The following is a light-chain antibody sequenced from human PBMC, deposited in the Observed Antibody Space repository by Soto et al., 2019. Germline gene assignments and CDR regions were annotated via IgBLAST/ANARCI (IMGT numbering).Light chain of an antibody. CDR1: QTVSSY. Sequence: EIVLTQSPATLSLSPGERATLSCRASQTVSSYLAWYQQRPGQAPRLLIYDVSNRATGIPARFSGSGSGTDFTRTISSLEPEDFAVYYCQKRGTFGQGTKLEIK. J-gene: IGKJ2*01. CDR3: QKRGT. V-gene: IGKV3-11*01. CDR2: DVS.